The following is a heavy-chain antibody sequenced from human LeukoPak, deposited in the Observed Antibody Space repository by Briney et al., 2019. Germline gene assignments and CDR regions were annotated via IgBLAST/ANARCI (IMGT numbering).Heavy chain of an antibody. CDR3: ARVRYDYCAKDIDY. V-gene: IGHV1-18*01. D-gene: IGHD4-23*01. Sequence: ASVKVSCKASDYTFTSYGITWVRQAPGQGLEWMGWISAYNGNTNYAQKLQGRVTMTTDTSTSTAYMELRSLRSDDTAVYYCARVRYDYCAKDIDYWGQGTLVTVSS. CDR1: DYTFTSYG. CDR2: ISAYNGNT. J-gene: IGHJ4*02.